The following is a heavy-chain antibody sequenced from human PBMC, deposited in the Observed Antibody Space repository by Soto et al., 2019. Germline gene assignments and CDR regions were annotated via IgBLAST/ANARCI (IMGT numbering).Heavy chain of an antibody. CDR1: GGSISSTGYF. CDR2: LFYSGST. D-gene: IGHD6-19*01. J-gene: IGHJ4*02. V-gene: IGHV4-31*03. Sequence: QVQLQESGPGLVKPSQTLSLTCTVSGGSISSTGYFWTWLRQHPGKGLEWIGYLFYSGSTFHNPSLKSRVTISVDTSKNQCSLELSSVTAADTAVYYCAREAGRGDYFDYWGQGTLVTVSS. CDR3: AREAGRGDYFDY.